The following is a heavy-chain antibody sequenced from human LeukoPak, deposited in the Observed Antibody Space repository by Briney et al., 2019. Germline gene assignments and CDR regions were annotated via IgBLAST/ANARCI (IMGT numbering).Heavy chain of an antibody. D-gene: IGHD3-3*01. Sequence: SETLSLTCTVSGGSISSSSYYWGWIRQPPGKGLEWIGTIYYSGSTYYNPSLKSRVTISVDTSKNQFSLKLSSVTAADTAVYYCASWITIFGVVAYFDYWGQGTLVTVSS. J-gene: IGHJ4*02. CDR3: ASWITIFGVVAYFDY. CDR1: GGSISSSSYY. CDR2: IYYSGST. V-gene: IGHV4-39*01.